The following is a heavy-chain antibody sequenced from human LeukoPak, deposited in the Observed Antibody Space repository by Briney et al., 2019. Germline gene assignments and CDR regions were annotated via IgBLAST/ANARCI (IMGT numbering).Heavy chain of an antibody. Sequence: SETLSLTCTVSGGSISSYYWSWIRQPAGKGLEWIGRIYTSGSTNYNPSLKSRVTMSVDTSENQFSLKLSSVTAADTAVYYCARDGGSNSYDSSGGAFDIWGQGTMVTVSS. V-gene: IGHV4-4*07. CDR3: ARDGGSNSYDSSGGAFDI. D-gene: IGHD3-22*01. CDR1: GGSISSYY. CDR2: IYTSGST. J-gene: IGHJ3*02.